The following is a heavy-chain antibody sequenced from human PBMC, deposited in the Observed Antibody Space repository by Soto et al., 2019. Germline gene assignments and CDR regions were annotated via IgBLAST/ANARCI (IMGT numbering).Heavy chain of an antibody. V-gene: IGHV1-3*01. Sequence: QGQLVQSGAEVEKPGASVKVSCKASGYIFTDFAIHWVRQAPGQGLEWMGWVNAGNGNIKWSQKFKGRITLTGDAPATTAYMDLSSRRSEDPATYYCPRTACKTPSFNYWGKGPLVTVS. CDR2: VNAGNGNI. J-gene: IGHJ4*02. CDR3: PRTACKTPSFNY. CDR1: GYIFTDFA. D-gene: IGHD2-15*01.